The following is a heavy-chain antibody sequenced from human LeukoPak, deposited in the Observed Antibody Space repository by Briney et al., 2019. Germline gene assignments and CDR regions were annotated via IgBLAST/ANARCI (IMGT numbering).Heavy chain of an antibody. V-gene: IGHV4-4*07. CDR1: GGSISSYY. CDR2: IYTSGST. D-gene: IGHD2-15*01. Sequence: SETLSLTCTVSGGSISSYYWSWIRQPAGKGLEWIGRIYTSGSTNYNPSLKSRVTMSVDTSKNQFSLKLSSVTAADTAVYYCGREEVAAINNSEYFFTDVGGTGTTGTISS. J-gene: IGHJ6*03. CDR3: GREEVAAINNSEYFFTDV.